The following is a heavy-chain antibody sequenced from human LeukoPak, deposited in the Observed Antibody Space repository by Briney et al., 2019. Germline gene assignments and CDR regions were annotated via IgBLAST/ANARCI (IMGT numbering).Heavy chain of an antibody. J-gene: IGHJ4*02. V-gene: IGHV3-74*01. CDR1: GFTFTTFW. D-gene: IGHD3-22*01. CDR3: VRDWGYDSSGYWQKYFDT. Sequence: GGSLRLSCATSGFTFTTFWMHWVRQAPGKGLVWVSRINHDGSSTNYADSVKGRFTLSRDNAKNTVYLQMNSLRAEDTAVYYCVRDWGYDSSGYWQKYFDTWGQGTLVTVSS. CDR2: INHDGSST.